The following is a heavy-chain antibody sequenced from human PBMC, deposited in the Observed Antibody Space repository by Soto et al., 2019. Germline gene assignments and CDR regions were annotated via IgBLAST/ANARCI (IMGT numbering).Heavy chain of an antibody. CDR3: TRAGSYRFDY. CDR1: GFTFSTSW. CDR2: INSDGTTI. V-gene: IGHV3-74*01. D-gene: IGHD1-26*01. J-gene: IGHJ4*02. Sequence: EVQLVESGGDLIQPGGSLRISCAASGFTFSTSWMHWVRQTPGEGLAWVSRINSDGTTINYAASVKGRFTISRDNAKNTLYLQINSLRADDTAVYYCTRAGSYRFDYWGQGTLVTVSS.